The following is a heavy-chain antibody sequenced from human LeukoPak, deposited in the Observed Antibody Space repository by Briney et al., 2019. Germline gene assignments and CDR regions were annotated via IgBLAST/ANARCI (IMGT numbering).Heavy chain of an antibody. CDR1: GLSFSDYS. D-gene: IGHD3-3*01. CDR2: ITGSSSTI. V-gene: IGHV3-48*01. Sequence: GVADRLSCAASGLSFSDYSMNWVRQAPGKGLEWLSYITGSSSTIYYADSVKGRFTVSRDNAKNSLYLQMNSLRAEDTAVYYCASSRGDLDYWGQGTLVSVS. CDR3: ASSRGDLDY. J-gene: IGHJ4*02.